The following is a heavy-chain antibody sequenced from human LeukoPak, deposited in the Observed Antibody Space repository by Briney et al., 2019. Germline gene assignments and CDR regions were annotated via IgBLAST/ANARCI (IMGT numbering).Heavy chain of an antibody. J-gene: IGHJ4*02. CDR2: VKSKRDGGTI. Sequence: GGSLRLSCAASGFTFSNAWMTWVRQAPGKGLEWVARVKSKRDGGTIDYAAPVKGRFTISRDDSKDTLYLQMNSLEIEDAAVYYCTTVGSAWNFDYWGQGTPATVSS. CDR3: TTVGSAWNFDY. D-gene: IGHD6-25*01. CDR1: GFTFSNAW. V-gene: IGHV3-15*01.